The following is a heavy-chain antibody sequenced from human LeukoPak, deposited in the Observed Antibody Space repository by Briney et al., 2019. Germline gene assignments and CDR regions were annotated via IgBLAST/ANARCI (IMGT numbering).Heavy chain of an antibody. CDR3: AIHIVVVPAAKKKNWFDP. Sequence: SETLSLTCAVYGGSFSGHYWSWIRQPPGKGLEWIWEINHSGSTNYNPSLKSRVTISVDTSKNQFSLKLSSVTAADTAVYYCAIHIVVVPAAKKKNWFDPWGQGTLVTVSS. J-gene: IGHJ5*02. V-gene: IGHV4-34*01. D-gene: IGHD2-2*01. CDR1: GGSFSGHY. CDR2: INHSGST.